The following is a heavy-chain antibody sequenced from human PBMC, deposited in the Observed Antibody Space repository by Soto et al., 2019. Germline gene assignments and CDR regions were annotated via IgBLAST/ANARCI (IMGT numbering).Heavy chain of an antibody. J-gene: IGHJ4*02. V-gene: IGHV1-69*01. Sequence: QVLLVQSGAEVKQPGSSVKVSCKASGGTFSSYAINWVRQDPGQGLEWMGGIIPIFGTANYAQKFQGRATITADESTSTAYMELSSLRSEDTAVYYCATMVKGGYYFDYCGQRTLCTFSS. CDR1: GGTFSSYA. D-gene: IGHD5-18*01. CDR3: ATMVKGGYYFDY. CDR2: IIPIFGTA.